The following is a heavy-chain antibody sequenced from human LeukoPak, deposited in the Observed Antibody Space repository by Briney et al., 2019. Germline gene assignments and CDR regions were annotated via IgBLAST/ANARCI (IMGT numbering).Heavy chain of an antibody. CDR3: AKESSLLRGPTVIYYFDF. D-gene: IGHD3-10*01. V-gene: IGHV3-23*01. CDR2: ISGGGGST. Sequence: SGGSLRLSCAASDFTFSTYAMSWVRQAPGKGLEWVSSISGGGGSTYYADSVKGRFTISRDNSKNTLYLQMNSLRAEDTAIYYCAKESSLLRGPTVIYYFDFWGQGTLVTVSS. J-gene: IGHJ4*02. CDR1: DFTFSTYA.